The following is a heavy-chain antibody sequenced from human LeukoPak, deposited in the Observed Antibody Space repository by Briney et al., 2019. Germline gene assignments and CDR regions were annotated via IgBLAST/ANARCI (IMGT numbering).Heavy chain of an antibody. CDR3: ARHYMGSHYNRGLDY. Sequence: SETLSLTCTVSGGSLSSSSYYWGWIRQPPGKGLEWLGSIYYSGSTYYNPSLKSRVTISVDTSKNQFSLKLSSVTAADTAVYYCARHYMGSHYNRGLDYWGQGSLVTVSS. CDR1: GGSLSSSSYY. V-gene: IGHV4-39*07. D-gene: IGHD3-10*01. J-gene: IGHJ4*02. CDR2: IYYSGST.